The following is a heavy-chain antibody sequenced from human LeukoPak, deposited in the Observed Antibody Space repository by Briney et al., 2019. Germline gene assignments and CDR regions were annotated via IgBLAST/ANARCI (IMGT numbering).Heavy chain of an antibody. CDR1: GDSVSSNSAA. CDR2: TYYRSKWYN. Sequence: SQTLSLTCAISGDSVSSNSAAWNWIRQSPSRGLEWLGRTYYRSKWYNDYAVSVKSRITIKPDTSKNQFSLQLKSVTPEDTAVYYCAKSYCSGWDFDYWGQGTLVTVSS. CDR3: AKSYCSGWDFDY. D-gene: IGHD6-19*01. V-gene: IGHV6-1*01. J-gene: IGHJ4*02.